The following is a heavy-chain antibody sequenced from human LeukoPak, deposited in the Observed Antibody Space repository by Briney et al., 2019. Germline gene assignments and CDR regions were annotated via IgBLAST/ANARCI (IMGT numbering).Heavy chain of an antibody. Sequence: GGSLRLSCAASGFTFSSYAMSWVRQAPGKGLEWVSLLIASSGSTFYADSVKGRFTISRDNSKNTLYLQMNSLRAEDTAVYYCAKGAYDYIEMGYFDYWGQGTLVTVSS. V-gene: IGHV3-23*01. CDR3: AKGAYDYIEMGYFDY. CDR2: LIASSGST. J-gene: IGHJ4*02. D-gene: IGHD5-12*01. CDR1: GFTFSSYA.